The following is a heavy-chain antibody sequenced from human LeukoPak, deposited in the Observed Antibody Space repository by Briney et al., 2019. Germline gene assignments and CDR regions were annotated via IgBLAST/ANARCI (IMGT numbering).Heavy chain of an antibody. D-gene: IGHD4-23*01. CDR3: ARGREPTVGHKRGYWFDP. V-gene: IGHV1-69*01. CDR2: IIPIFGTA. J-gene: IGHJ5*02. Sequence: ASVKVSCKASGGTFSSYAISWVRQAPGQGLEWMGGIIPIFGTANYAQKFQGRVTITADESTSTAYMELSSLRSEDTAVYYCARGREPTVGHKRGYWFDPWGQGTLVTVSS. CDR1: GGTFSSYA.